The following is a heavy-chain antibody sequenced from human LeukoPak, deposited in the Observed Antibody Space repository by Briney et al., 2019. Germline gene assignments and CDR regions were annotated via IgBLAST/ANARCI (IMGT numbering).Heavy chain of an antibody. D-gene: IGHD3-16*01. CDR3: ARLPTDYDYVWGSSY. CDR1: GGSFSGYY. CDR2: INDSGSS. Sequence: SETLSLTCAVYGGSFSGYYWRWIRQPPRKGLAWIGEINDSGSSNYSPSLKSRATISVDASKNQFSLTLSSVTAADTAVYYCARLPTDYDYVWGSSYWGQGTLVTVSS. J-gene: IGHJ4*02. V-gene: IGHV4-34*01.